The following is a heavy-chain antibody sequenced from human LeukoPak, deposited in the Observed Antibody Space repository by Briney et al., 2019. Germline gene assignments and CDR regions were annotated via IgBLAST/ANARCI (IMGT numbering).Heavy chain of an antibody. CDR1: GYTFTTYG. D-gene: IGHD3-9*01. V-gene: IGHV1-18*04. Sequence: ASVKVSCKASGYTFTTYGITWVRQAPGQGLSWMGWISAYNGNTHYAENLQGRLTMTTDTSTSTAYMELSSLRSDDTAVYYCARDLDILTAYYSGYWGQGTLVTVSS. J-gene: IGHJ4*02. CDR3: ARDLDILTAYYSGY. CDR2: ISAYNGNT.